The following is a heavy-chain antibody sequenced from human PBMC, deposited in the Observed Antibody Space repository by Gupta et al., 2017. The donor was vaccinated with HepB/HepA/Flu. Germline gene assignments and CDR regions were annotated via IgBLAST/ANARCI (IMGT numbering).Heavy chain of an antibody. CDR3: ARALGGYYYYGMDV. Sequence: QVPLVESGGGVVQPGSSLRLSCAASGFPFSRYAIHWLRQAPGKGREWGAVIAYEGRNKYYADSVKGRFTISRDNSKNKLYLQMNSLRAEDTAVYYGARALGGYYYYGMDVWGQGTMVTVSS. D-gene: IGHD1-26*01. CDR1: GFPFSRYA. CDR2: IAYEGRNK. J-gene: IGHJ6*02. V-gene: IGHV3-30*04.